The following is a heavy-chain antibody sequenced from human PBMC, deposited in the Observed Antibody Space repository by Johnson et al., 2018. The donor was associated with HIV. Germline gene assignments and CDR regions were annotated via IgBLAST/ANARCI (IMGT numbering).Heavy chain of an antibody. D-gene: IGHD1-26*01. J-gene: IGHJ3*02. CDR2: IHWNGGST. Sequence: VQLVESGGGLVQPGGSLRLSCAASGFTFDDCGMNWVRQAPGKGLEWVSGIHWNGGSTGSAVSVKGRFTVSRDNAKNSLYLQMNSLRAGDTAVYSCARGLWATTPGGAFDIGGQGTMVTVSS. CDR1: GFTFDDCG. V-gene: IGHV3-20*04. CDR3: ARGLWATTPGGAFDI.